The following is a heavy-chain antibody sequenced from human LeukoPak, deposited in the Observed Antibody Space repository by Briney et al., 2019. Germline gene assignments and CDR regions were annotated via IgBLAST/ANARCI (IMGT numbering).Heavy chain of an antibody. CDR3: ARLFGGVTTFDY. Sequence: GGSLRLSCAASGFSFSPYWMSWVRQGPGKRLDWVASINPDGSGASYVDSVKGRFIISRDNAQNSLYLQMNSLSAEDTAVYYCARLFGGVTTFDYWGQGILVTVSS. J-gene: IGHJ4*02. V-gene: IGHV3-7*01. D-gene: IGHD4-17*01. CDR1: GFSFSPYW. CDR2: INPDGSGA.